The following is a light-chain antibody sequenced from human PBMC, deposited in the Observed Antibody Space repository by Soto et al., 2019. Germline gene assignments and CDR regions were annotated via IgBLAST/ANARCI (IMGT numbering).Light chain of an antibody. J-gene: IGLJ1*01. Sequence: QSVLTQPPPASGTPGQTITISCSGGSSNIGINTVNWYEHLPGTAPRLLIYGNNQRPSGVPDRFSGSKSGTSASLAISGLQSEDEGHYYCATWDDSLDVHVFGTGTKLTVL. CDR3: ATWDDSLDVHV. V-gene: IGLV1-44*01. CDR2: GNN. CDR1: SSNIGINT.